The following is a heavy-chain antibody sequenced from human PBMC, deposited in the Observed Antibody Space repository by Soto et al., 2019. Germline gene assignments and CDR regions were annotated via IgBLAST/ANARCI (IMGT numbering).Heavy chain of an antibody. CDR3: ARSWIRGPYDSLFDY. D-gene: IGHD3-10*01. V-gene: IGHV1-69*01. Sequence: QVQLVQSGAEVKKPGSSVKVSCKASGGTFSSYAISWVRQAPGQGLEWMGGIIPIFGTANYAQKFQGRVTIAADESTSTAYMELSSLRSEDTAVYYCARSWIRGPYDSLFDYWGQGTLVTVSS. CDR2: IIPIFGTA. CDR1: GGTFSSYA. J-gene: IGHJ4*02.